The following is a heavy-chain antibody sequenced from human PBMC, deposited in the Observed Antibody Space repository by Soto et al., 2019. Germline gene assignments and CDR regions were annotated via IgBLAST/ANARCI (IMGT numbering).Heavy chain of an antibody. V-gene: IGHV3-30*03. CDR3: ARDFIVGAPDYFDY. D-gene: IGHD1-26*01. J-gene: IGHJ4*02. CDR2: ISYDGRYK. Sequence: GGSLRLSCAASGFTFTTFGIHWVRQAPGKGLEWVALISYDGRYKYYRDSVQGRFTISRDDSKSTVFLQMNSLRAEDTAVYYCARDFIVGAPDYFDYWGQGTLVTVSS. CDR1: GFTFTTFG.